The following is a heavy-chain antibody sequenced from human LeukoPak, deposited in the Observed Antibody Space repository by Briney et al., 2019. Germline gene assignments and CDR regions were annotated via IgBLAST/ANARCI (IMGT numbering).Heavy chain of an antibody. Sequence: ASVKVSCKASGYTFTGYYMHWVRQAPGQGLEWMGWINPNSGGTNYAQKFQGRATMTRDTSISTAYMELSRLRSDDTAVYYCARAPYYYDSSGYERFDYWGQGTLVTVSS. CDR1: GYTFTGYY. CDR2: INPNSGGT. CDR3: ARAPYYYDSSGYERFDY. J-gene: IGHJ4*02. D-gene: IGHD3-22*01. V-gene: IGHV1-2*02.